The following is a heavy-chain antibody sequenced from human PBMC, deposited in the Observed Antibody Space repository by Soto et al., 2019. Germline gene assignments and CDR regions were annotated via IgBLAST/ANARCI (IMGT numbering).Heavy chain of an antibody. V-gene: IGHV4-39*02. D-gene: IGHD3-9*01. J-gene: IGHJ4*02. CDR1: IASISNTSYF. Sequence: SETLSLTCAVSIASISNTSYFWGWIRQPPGKGLEWVGKMFSTGSSTYNPSLKGRVTFSVDTSKNHFSLRLFSMTASDTAVYFCASRYYHLSPGFRYYESFCYDNWGPGPLVTVSS. CDR2: MFSTGSS. CDR3: ASRYYHLSPGFRYYESFCYDN.